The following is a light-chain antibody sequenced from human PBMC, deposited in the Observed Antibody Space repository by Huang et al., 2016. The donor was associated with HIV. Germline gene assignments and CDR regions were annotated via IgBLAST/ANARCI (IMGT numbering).Light chain of an antibody. V-gene: IGKV3-11*01. Sequence: EIVLTQSPATLSLSPGERATLSCRASQTVFNYLAWYQQKPGQAPRLLIYDASNRATGIPARCSGSGSGADFTLTISSLEPEDFAVYYCQQRGNWPRTFGGGTKVEIK. CDR1: QTVFNY. CDR2: DAS. CDR3: QQRGNWPRT. J-gene: IGKJ4*01.